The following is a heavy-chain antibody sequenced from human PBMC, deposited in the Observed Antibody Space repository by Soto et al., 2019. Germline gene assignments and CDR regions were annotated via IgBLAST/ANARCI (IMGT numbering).Heavy chain of an antibody. V-gene: IGHV3-23*01. D-gene: IGHD3-10*01. CDR2: ISGSGGST. Sequence: SGGSLRLSCAASGFTFSSYAMSWVRQAPGKGLEWVSAISGSGGSTYYADSVKGRFTISRDNSKNTLYLQMNSLRAEDTAVYYCAGYVLLWFGELLGWFDPWGQGTLVTVSS. CDR1: GFTFSSYA. J-gene: IGHJ5*02. CDR3: AGYVLLWFGELLGWFDP.